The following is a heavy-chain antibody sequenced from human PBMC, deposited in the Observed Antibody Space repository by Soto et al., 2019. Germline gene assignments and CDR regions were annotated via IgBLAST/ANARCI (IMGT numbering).Heavy chain of an antibody. V-gene: IGHV3-15*07. CDR2: IKSKNDGGTT. CDR1: GFTFRNYG. J-gene: IGHJ4*02. D-gene: IGHD3-16*02. CDR3: ARDPPLSNY. Sequence: PGGSMRVSCAAAGFTFRNYGRNWVRQAPEKGLEWVGRIKSKNDGGTTDYAAPVKDRFTISKDDSKNTLYLQMNSLRAEDTAVYYCARDPPLSNYWGQGTLVTVSS.